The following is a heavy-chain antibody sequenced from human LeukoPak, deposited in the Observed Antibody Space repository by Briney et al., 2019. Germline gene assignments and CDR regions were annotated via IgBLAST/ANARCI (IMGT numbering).Heavy chain of an antibody. D-gene: IGHD3-16*01. J-gene: IGHJ4*02. V-gene: IGHV3-7*01. CDR3: ARDRRGGY. CDR2: IKQDGSEK. Sequence: GGSLRLSCAASGFTFSSYEMNWVRQAPGKGLEWVANIKQDGSEKYYVDSVKGRFTISRDNAKNSLYLQMNSLRAEDTAVYYCARDRRGGYWGQGTLVTVSS. CDR1: GFTFSSYE.